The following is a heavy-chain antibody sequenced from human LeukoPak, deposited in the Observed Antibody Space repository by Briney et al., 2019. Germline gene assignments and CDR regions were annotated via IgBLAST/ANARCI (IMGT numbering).Heavy chain of an antibody. CDR1: GFTFNSYP. CDR2: ISRNGGST. Sequence: PGGSLRLSCSASGFTFNSYPVHWVRQAPGKGLEYVSGISRNGGSTYYADSVKGRFTISRDNSKNTLYLQMNSLRAEDTAVYYCARGITMVRGVITTEGYYFDYWGQGTLVTVSS. V-gene: IGHV3-64*04. CDR3: ARGITMVRGVITTEGYYFDY. J-gene: IGHJ4*02. D-gene: IGHD3-10*01.